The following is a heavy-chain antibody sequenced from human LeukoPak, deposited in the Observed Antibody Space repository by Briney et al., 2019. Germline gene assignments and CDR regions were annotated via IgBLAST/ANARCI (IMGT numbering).Heavy chain of an antibody. CDR3: AREQITMVRGVIDY. V-gene: IGHV4-61*05. Sequence: SETLSLTCTVSGGSISSRNYYWGWIRQPPGKGLEWIGYIYYSGSTYYNPSLKSRVTISVDTSKNQFSLKLSSVTAADTAVYYCAREQITMVRGVIDYWGQGTLVTVSS. CDR2: IYYSGST. J-gene: IGHJ4*02. CDR1: GGSISSRNYY. D-gene: IGHD3-10*01.